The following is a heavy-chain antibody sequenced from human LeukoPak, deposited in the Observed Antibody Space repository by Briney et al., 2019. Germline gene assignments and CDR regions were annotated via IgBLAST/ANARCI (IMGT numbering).Heavy chain of an antibody. V-gene: IGHV4-34*01. D-gene: IGHD3-16*01. CDR3: ASLFYDRDP. CDR2: INHSGST. Sequence: KTSETLSLTCAVYGGSFSGYYWSWIRQPPGKGLEWIGEINHSGSTNYNPSLKSRVTTSVDTSKNQFSLKLSSVTAADTAVYYCASLFYDRDPWGQGTLVTVSS. CDR1: GGSFSGYY. J-gene: IGHJ5*02.